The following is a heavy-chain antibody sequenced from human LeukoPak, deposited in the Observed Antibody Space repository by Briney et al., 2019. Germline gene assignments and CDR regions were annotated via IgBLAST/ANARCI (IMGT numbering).Heavy chain of an antibody. J-gene: IGHJ4*02. CDR2: ISGGTT. D-gene: IGHD6-19*01. Sequence: GGSLRLSCTASGFTFGDYLMSWFRQAPGKGLEWIGFISGGTTEYAASVKGRFTISRDDSTSIAYLQMNSLTTEDTAVYYCSRGSGWLSVYWGQGTLVTVFS. CDR1: GFTFGDYL. CDR3: SRGSGWLSVY. V-gene: IGHV3-49*03.